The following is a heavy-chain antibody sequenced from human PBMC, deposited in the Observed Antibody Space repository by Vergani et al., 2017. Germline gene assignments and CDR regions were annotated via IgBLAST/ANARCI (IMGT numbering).Heavy chain of an antibody. V-gene: IGHV3-48*04. D-gene: IGHD3-16*01. J-gene: IGHJ4*02. CDR2: ISSSSSTI. CDR1: GFTFSSYS. Sequence: EVQLVESGGGLVQPGGSLRLSCAASGFTFSSYSMNWVRQAPGKGLEWVSYISSSSSTIYYADSVKGRFTISRDNAKNTLYLQMNSLRAEDTAVYYCAKEWALGAYYFDYWGQGTLVTVSS. CDR3: AKEWALGAYYFDY.